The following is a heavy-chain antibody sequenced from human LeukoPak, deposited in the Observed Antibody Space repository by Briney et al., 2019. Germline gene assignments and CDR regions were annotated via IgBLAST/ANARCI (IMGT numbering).Heavy chain of an antibody. D-gene: IGHD4-17*01. Sequence: SETLPLTCTVSGGSISSDGYYWSWIRQHPGKGLEWIGYIYYSGSTYYNPSLKSRVTISVDTSKNQFSLKLSSVTAADTAVYYCARGTVTTGFGPWGQGTLVTVSS. CDR1: GGSISSDGYY. CDR2: IYYSGST. CDR3: ARGTVTTGFGP. V-gene: IGHV4-31*02. J-gene: IGHJ5*02.